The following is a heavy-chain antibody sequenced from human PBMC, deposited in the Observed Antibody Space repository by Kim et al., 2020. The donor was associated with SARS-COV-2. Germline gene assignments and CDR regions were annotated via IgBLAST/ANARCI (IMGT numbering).Heavy chain of an antibody. J-gene: IGHJ4*02. D-gene: IGHD3-10*01. CDR3: ERDRGSGSYYDY. Sequence: YYADAGKGRFTISGSNAKNSLYVQMNSLRAEDTAVYYCERDRGSGSYYDYWGQGTLVTVSS. V-gene: IGHV3-21*01.